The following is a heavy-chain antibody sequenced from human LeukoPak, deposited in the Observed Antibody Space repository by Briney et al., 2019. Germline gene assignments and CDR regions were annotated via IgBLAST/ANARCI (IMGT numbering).Heavy chain of an antibody. CDR2: IHYSGST. CDR3: ASERKELPAFFDY. CDR1: GGSISSSSYY. J-gene: IGHJ4*02. Sequence: SETLSLTCTVSGGSISSSSYYWGWIRQPPGKGLEWIGSIHYSGSTYNNPSLNSRVTISVDMSKNQLSLKLSSVAAADTAVYHCASERKELPAFFDYWGQGTLVTVSS. V-gene: IGHV4-39*01. D-gene: IGHD1-7*01.